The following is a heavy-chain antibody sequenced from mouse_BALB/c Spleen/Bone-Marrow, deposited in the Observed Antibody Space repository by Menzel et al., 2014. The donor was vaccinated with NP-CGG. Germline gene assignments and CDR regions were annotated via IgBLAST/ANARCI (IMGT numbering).Heavy chain of an antibody. J-gene: IGHJ2*01. CDR1: GDSITSGY. Sequence: EVMLVESGPSLVKPSQTLSLTRSVTGDSITSGYWNWIRKFPGNKLEYMGYISYSGSTYYNPSLKSRISITRDTSKNQYYLQLNSVTTEDTATFCCARGGGTGFDYWGQGTTLTVSS. V-gene: IGHV3-8*02. CDR2: ISYSGST. D-gene: IGHD3-3*01. CDR3: ARGGGTGFDY.